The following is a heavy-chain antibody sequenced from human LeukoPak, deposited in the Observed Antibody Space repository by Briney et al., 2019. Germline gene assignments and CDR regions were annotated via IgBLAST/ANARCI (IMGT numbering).Heavy chain of an antibody. Sequence: SVRVSCKASGGTFSSYAISWVRQAPGQGLEWMGGIIPIFGTANYAQKFQGRVTITADESTSTAYMELSSLRAEDTAVYYCAKDNQVAVKGPNAYWFDPWGQGTLVTVSS. V-gene: IGHV1-69*13. CDR3: AKDNQVAVKGPNAYWFDP. J-gene: IGHJ5*02. CDR1: GGTFSSYA. D-gene: IGHD6-19*01. CDR2: IIPIFGTA.